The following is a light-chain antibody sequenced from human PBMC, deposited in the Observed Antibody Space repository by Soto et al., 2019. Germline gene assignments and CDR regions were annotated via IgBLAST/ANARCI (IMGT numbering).Light chain of an antibody. CDR1: QSVSSSY. CDR2: GAS. Sequence: EIVLTQSPGTVSLSPGERATLSCRASQSVSSSYLAWYQQKPGQAPRLLIYGASSRDTGIPDRFSGSGSGTDFTLTISTLEPEDVAVYYCQQYGSSPTYTFGQGTKLEI. J-gene: IGKJ2*01. CDR3: QQYGSSPTYT. V-gene: IGKV3-20*01.